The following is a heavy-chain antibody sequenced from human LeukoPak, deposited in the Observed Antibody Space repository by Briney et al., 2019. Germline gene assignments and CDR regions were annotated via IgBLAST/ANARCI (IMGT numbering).Heavy chain of an antibody. V-gene: IGHV1-2*06. D-gene: IGHD3-16*01. CDR3: VRTPPNWGADY. CDR2: IDPNTGDT. J-gene: IGHJ4*02. Sequence: ASVKVSCKASGQSLTGYFIHWVRQAPGQGLEWVGRIDPNTGDTIYAQNFQGRVTVTSATSISTAYMELSRLTSDDTAVYYCVRTPPNWGADYWGQGTLVTVSS. CDR1: GQSLTGYF.